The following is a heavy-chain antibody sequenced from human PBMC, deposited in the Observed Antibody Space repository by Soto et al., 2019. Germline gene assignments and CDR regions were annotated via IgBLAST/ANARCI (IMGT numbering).Heavy chain of an antibody. CDR1: GFTFSSYA. CDR2: IGGSGDTT. Sequence: PGGSLRLSCAASGFTFSSYAMSWVRQAPGKGLEWVSAIGGSGDTTFYADSVKGRFTISRDNSKNTLFLQMNSLRAEDTAIYYCAKDRTVIVPAAMGNWFDPWGQGTLVTVSS. V-gene: IGHV3-23*01. J-gene: IGHJ5*02. D-gene: IGHD2-2*01. CDR3: AKDRTVIVPAAMGNWFDP.